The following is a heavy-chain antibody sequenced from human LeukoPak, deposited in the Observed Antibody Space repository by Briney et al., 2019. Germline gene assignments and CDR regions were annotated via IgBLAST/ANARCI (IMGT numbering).Heavy chain of an antibody. Sequence: SQTLSLTCTVSGGSISSGGYYWSWIRQPPGKGLEWIGYIYYSGSTNYNPSLKSRVTISVDTSKNQFSLKLSSVTAADTAVYYCARRRDLRSEQLVTIFDYWGQGTLVTVSS. CDR3: ARRRDLRSEQLVTIFDY. D-gene: IGHD6-6*01. V-gene: IGHV4-61*08. CDR1: GGSISSGGYY. CDR2: IYYSGST. J-gene: IGHJ4*02.